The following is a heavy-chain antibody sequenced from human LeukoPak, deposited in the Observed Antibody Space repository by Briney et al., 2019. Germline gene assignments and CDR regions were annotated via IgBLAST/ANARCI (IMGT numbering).Heavy chain of an antibody. CDR3: ARGVQLLWFGELLPYFDY. D-gene: IGHD3-10*01. CDR1: VGSISSGDYY. J-gene: IGHJ4*02. CDR2: IYYSGST. Sequence: SQTLSLTCTVSVGSISSGDYYWSWIRQPPGKGLEWIGYIYYSGSTYYNPSLKSRVTISVDTSKNQFSLKLSSVTAADTAVYYCARGVQLLWFGELLPYFDYWGQGTLVTVSS. V-gene: IGHV4-30-4*01.